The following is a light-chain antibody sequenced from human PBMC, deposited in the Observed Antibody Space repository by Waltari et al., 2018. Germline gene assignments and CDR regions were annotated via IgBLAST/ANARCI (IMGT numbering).Light chain of an antibody. V-gene: IGKV3-11*01. J-gene: IGKJ3*01. CDR3: QQRRNWVFT. CDR1: QSVSSY. CDR2: DTY. Sequence: EIVLTQSPATLSLSPGERATLSCTASQSVSSYLAWYQPKTDQAPRLLIYDTYHRATGIPARFRGSGSGADFTLTINSLEPEDFAIYYCQQRRNWVFTFGPGTTVDIK.